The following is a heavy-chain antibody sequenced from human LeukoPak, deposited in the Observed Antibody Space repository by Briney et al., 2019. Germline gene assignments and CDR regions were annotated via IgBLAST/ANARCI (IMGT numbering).Heavy chain of an antibody. J-gene: IGHJ5*02. V-gene: IGHV4-39*07. Sequence: SETLSLTCTVSGGSISSSSYYWGWIRQPPGKGLEWIGSIYYSGSTYYNPSLKSRVTISVDTSKNQFSLKLSSVTAADTAVYYCARHMRLAAAADPWGQGTLVTVSS. CDR1: GGSISSSSYY. CDR2: IYYSGST. CDR3: ARHMRLAAAADP. D-gene: IGHD6-13*01.